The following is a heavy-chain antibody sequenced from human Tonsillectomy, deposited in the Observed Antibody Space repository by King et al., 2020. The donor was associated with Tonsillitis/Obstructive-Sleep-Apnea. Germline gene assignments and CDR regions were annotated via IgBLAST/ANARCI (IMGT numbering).Heavy chain of an antibody. Sequence: VQLVESGGGLVQPGGSLRLSCAASGFTFSGYAMTWVRQAPGKGLEWVSSISGNGDTTFYADSVKGRFTISRDNSKNTLYLQMNSLRAEDTAVYYCAKDPPRGGVTGGRAFEIWGQGIMVTVSS. CDR1: GFTFSGYA. V-gene: IGHV3-23*04. J-gene: IGHJ3*02. CDR3: AKDPPRGGVTGGRAFEI. D-gene: IGHD3-16*01. CDR2: ISGNGDTT.